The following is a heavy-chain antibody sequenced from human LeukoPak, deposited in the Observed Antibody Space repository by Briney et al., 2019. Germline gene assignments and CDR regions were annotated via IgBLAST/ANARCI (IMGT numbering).Heavy chain of an antibody. D-gene: IGHD2-8*01. Sequence: GASVKVSCKASGYTSTSYAMHWGRQAPGQRLERMAWINAGNGNTKYSQEFQGRVTITRDTSASTEYMELSSLRSEDMAVYYCARAATYCTNGVCYGDAFDIWGQGTMVTVSS. CDR3: ARAATYCTNGVCYGDAFDI. CDR1: GYTSTSYA. CDR2: INAGNGNT. V-gene: IGHV1-3*03. J-gene: IGHJ3*02.